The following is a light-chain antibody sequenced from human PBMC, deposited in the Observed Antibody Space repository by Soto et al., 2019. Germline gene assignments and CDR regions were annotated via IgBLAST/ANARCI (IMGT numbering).Light chain of an antibody. J-gene: IGKJ2*03. CDR3: QQALSSYS. Sequence: IQMTQSPSSLSASVGDRVTITCRAAQSISTYLNWYQQKPGKAPKLLIYLASRLQSGVPARFRCDASGTDFPPTINSLQPEGFATYYRQQALSSYSFCQGNKGDIK. V-gene: IGKV1-39*01. CDR2: LAS. CDR1: QSISTY.